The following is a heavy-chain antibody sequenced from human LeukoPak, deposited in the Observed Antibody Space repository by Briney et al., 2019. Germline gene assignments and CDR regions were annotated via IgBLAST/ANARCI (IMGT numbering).Heavy chain of an antibody. D-gene: IGHD3-22*01. CDR3: ARETYYYDSSGYPLNWFDP. V-gene: IGHV3-53*01. J-gene: IGHJ5*02. Sequence: SGGSLRLSCAASGFTFSSYAMSWVRQAPGKGLEWVSVIYSGGSTYYADSVKGRFTISRDNSKNTLYLQMNSLRAEDTAVYYCARETYYYDSSGYPLNWFDPWGQGTLVTVSS. CDR1: GFTFSSYA. CDR2: IYSGGST.